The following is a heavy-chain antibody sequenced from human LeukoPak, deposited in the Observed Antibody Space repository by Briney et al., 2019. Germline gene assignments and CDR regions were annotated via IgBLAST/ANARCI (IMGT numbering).Heavy chain of an antibody. D-gene: IGHD5-18*01. CDR2: ITSDGSST. J-gene: IGHJ4*02. CDR1: GFTFSSCW. V-gene: IGHV3-74*01. CDR3: ARVPKDTYGYVHFDF. Sequence: PGGSLRLSCTASGFTFSSCWMHWVRQAPGQGLVWVSRITSDGSSTSYADSVRGRFTISRDNAKNTLYLQMNSLRVDDTAVYHCARVPKDTYGYVHFDFWGQGTRVTVSS.